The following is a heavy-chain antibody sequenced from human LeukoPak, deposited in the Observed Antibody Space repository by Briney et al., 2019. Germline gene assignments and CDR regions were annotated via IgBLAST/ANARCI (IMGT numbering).Heavy chain of an antibody. CDR1: GFTFSTCP. CDR3: AKSLGYDILTVAAFFDY. J-gene: IGHJ4*02. CDR2: ISGSGGST. D-gene: IGHD3-9*01. V-gene: IGHV3-23*01. Sequence: GGSLRLSCAASGFTFSTCPMSWVRQAPGKGLEWVSAISGSGGSTYYADSVKGRFTISRDNSKNTLYLQMNSLRAEDTAVYYCAKSLGYDILTVAAFFDYWGQGTLVTVSS.